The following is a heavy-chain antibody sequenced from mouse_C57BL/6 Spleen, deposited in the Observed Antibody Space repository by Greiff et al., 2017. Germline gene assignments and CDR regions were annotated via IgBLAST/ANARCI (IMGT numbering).Heavy chain of an antibody. J-gene: IGHJ3*01. CDR3: ARGGGDAWFAF. CDR1: GYTFTSYW. Sequence: QLQLKQPGAELVRPGSSVKLSCKASGYTFTSYWMDWVKQRPGQGLEWIGNIYPSDSETHYNQKFKDKATLTVDKSSNTAYMQLSSLTSEDSAVYYCARGGGDAWFAFWGQGTLVTVSA. D-gene: IGHD3-3*01. CDR2: IYPSDSET. V-gene: IGHV1-61*01.